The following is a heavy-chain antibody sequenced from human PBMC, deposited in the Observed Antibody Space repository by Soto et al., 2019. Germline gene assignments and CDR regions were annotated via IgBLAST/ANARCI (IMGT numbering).Heavy chain of an antibody. CDR3: ARGPSGTIFGVVDP. V-gene: IGHV1-3*01. CDR2: INAGNGNT. D-gene: IGHD3-3*01. Sequence: QVQLVQSGAEVKKPGASVKVSCKASGYTFTSYAMHWVCQAPGQRLEWMGWINAGNGNTKYSQKFQGRVTITRDTSASTAYMGLSSLRSEDTAVYYCARGPSGTIFGVVDPWGQGTLVTVSS. J-gene: IGHJ5*02. CDR1: GYTFTSYA.